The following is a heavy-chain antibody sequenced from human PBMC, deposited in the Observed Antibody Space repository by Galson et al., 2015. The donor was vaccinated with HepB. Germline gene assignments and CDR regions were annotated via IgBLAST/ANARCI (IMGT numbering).Heavy chain of an antibody. CDR3: AKDRDYGDYEGAFDI. Sequence: SLRLSCAASGFTFSSYSMNWVRQAPGKGLEWVSSISSNSSYIYYADSVKGRFTISRDNAKNSLYLQMNSLRAEDTAVYYCAKDRDYGDYEGAFDIWGQGTMSPSLQ. CDR1: GFTFSSYS. D-gene: IGHD4-17*01. J-gene: IGHJ3*02. V-gene: IGHV3-21*04. CDR2: ISSNSSYI.